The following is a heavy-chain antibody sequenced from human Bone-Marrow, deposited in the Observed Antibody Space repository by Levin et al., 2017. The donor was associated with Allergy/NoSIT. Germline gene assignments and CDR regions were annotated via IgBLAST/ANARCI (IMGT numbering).Heavy chain of an antibody. D-gene: IGHD6-6*01. Sequence: PGGSLRLSCAASGFDVSIKYMNWVRQAPGKGLEWVSVIYPSGSTHYADSVKDRFSISRDNSKNTLYLQMDSLRAEDTAVYYCARGEEYSRSISSYYFDDWGQGTLVTVSS. CDR1: GFDVSIKY. V-gene: IGHV3-53*01. J-gene: IGHJ4*02. CDR3: ARGEEYSRSISSYYFDD. CDR2: IYPSGST.